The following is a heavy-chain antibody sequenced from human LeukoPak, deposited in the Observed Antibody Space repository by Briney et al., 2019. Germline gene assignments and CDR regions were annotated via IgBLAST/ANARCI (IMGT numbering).Heavy chain of an antibody. CDR3: ARGGSSWYEGYSYGLYYFDY. CDR2: INPNSGGT. J-gene: IGHJ4*02. Sequence: EASVNVSRKASGYTFTGYYMHWVRQAPGQGLEWMGWINPNSGGTNCAQKFQGWVTMTRDTSISTAYMELSRLRSDDTAVYYCARGGSSWYEGYSYGLYYFDYWGQGTLVTVSS. CDR1: GYTFTGYY. D-gene: IGHD5-18*01. V-gene: IGHV1-2*04.